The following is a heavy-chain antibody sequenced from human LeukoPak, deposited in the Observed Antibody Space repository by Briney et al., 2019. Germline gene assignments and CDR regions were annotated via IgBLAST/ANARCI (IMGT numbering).Heavy chain of an antibody. CDR1: GGSFSGYY. J-gene: IGHJ4*02. CDR3: ARACGYSYGRRYYFDY. CDR2: INHSGST. Sequence: SETLSLTCAVYGGSFSGYYWSWIRQPPGKGLEWIGEINHSGSTNYNPSLKSRVTISVDASKNQFSLKLSSVTAADTAVYYCARACGYSYGRRYYFDYWGQGTLVTVSS. D-gene: IGHD5-18*01. V-gene: IGHV4-34*01.